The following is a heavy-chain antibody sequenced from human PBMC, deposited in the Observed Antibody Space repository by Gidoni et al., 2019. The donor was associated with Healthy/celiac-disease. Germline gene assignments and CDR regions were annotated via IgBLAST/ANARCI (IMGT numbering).Heavy chain of an antibody. J-gene: IGHJ4*02. CDR1: GGSIISSSYY. CDR3: ARWAVAGTYYFDY. Sequence: QLQLQESGPGLVKPSETLSLTCTVSGGSIISSSYYWGWIRQPPGKGLEWIGSIYYSGSTYYNPSLKSRVTISVDTSKNQYSLKLSSVTAADTAVYYCARWAVAGTYYFDYWGQGTLVTVSS. CDR2: IYYSGST. D-gene: IGHD6-19*01. V-gene: IGHV4-39*01.